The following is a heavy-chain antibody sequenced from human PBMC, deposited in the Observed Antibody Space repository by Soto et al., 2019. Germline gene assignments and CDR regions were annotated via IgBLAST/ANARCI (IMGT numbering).Heavy chain of an antibody. CDR1: GFSVRGYS. CDR3: VRNRNWKRDMFQGDF. Sequence: GGSLRLSCEASGFSVRGYSMNWVRQSPGKGLEWLAYITIITGNIVYADSVKGRFTISSDSAKNSVYLQLNSLRDEDTAVYLCVRNRNWKRDMFQGDFWGQEPRVTVSS. CDR2: ITIITGNI. J-gene: IGHJ4*01. D-gene: IGHD1-1*01. V-gene: IGHV3-48*02.